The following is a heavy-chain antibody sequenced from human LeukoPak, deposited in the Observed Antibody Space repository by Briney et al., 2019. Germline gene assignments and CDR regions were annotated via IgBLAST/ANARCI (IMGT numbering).Heavy chain of an antibody. D-gene: IGHD1-7*01. CDR3: ARHFPTVVTGTMYYFDY. CDR2: IHYSGNT. V-gene: IGHV4-59*08. Sequence: SETLSLTCTVSGGSISDYYWSWIRQPPGKGLEWIGYIHYSGNTNYNPSLKSRVTISVDTSKNQFSLKLSSVTAADTAVYYCARHFPTVVTGTMYYFDYWGQGTLVTVSS. J-gene: IGHJ4*02. CDR1: GGSISDYY.